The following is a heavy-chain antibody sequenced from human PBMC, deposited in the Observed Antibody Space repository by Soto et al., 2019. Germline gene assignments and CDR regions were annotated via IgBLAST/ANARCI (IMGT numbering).Heavy chain of an antibody. Sequence: PGGSLRLSCAASGFTLSRYSMNCVRQARWRGLEWVSSISSSISYIYYADSVKGRFTISRDNAKNSLYLQMNSLRAEDTAVYYSARDRYSSSLSVYYYYYGMDVWGQGTTVTVSS. CDR2: ISSSISYI. CDR1: GFTLSRYS. CDR3: ARDRYSSSLSVYYYYYGMDV. D-gene: IGHD6-13*01. V-gene: IGHV3-21*01. J-gene: IGHJ6*02.